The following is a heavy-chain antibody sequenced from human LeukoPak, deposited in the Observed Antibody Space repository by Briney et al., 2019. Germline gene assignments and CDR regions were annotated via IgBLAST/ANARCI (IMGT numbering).Heavy chain of an antibody. CDR2: INPSGGST. CDR1: GYTFTSYY. Sequence: ASVKVSCKASGYTFTSYYMHWVRQAPGQGLEWMGIINPSGGSTSYAQKFQGRVTMTRDTSTSTVYMELSSLRSEDTAVYYCARDPGYSGSYYYYYYYMDVWGKGTTVTVSS. J-gene: IGHJ6*03. CDR3: ARDPGYSGSYYYYYYYMDV. V-gene: IGHV1-46*01. D-gene: IGHD1-26*01.